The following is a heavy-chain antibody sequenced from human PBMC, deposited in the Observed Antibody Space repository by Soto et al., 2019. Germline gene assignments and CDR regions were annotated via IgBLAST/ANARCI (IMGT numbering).Heavy chain of an antibody. J-gene: IGHJ5*02. CDR1: GYSISSGYY. V-gene: IGHV4-38-2*02. CDR2: IYHSGST. Sequence: PSETLSLTCAVSGYSISSGYYWGWIRQPPGKGLEWIGSIYHSGSTYYNPSLKSRVTISVDTSKNQFSLKLSSVTAADTAVYYCAREEYSYGYDLFDPWGQGTLVTVSS. CDR3: AREEYSYGYDLFDP. D-gene: IGHD5-18*01.